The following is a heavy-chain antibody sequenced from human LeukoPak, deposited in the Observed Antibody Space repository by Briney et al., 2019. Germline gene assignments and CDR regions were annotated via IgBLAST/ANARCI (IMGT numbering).Heavy chain of an antibody. V-gene: IGHV1-18*04. Sequence: ASVKVSCKAVGYTFTSYGISWVRQAPGQGLEWMGSISPYNGNTKYAERLQGRVIMTTDTSTRTAYMELRGLRPDDTAVFYCARDQYDYVWGSYRPYFDYWGQGTLVTASS. D-gene: IGHD3-16*02. CDR2: ISPYNGNT. CDR1: GYTFTSYG. CDR3: ARDQYDYVWGSYRPYFDY. J-gene: IGHJ4*02.